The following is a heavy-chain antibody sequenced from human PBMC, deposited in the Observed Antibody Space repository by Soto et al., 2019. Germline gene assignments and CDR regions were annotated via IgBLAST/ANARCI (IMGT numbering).Heavy chain of an antibody. D-gene: IGHD3-3*01. J-gene: IGHJ4*02. CDR1: GGSISSGGYY. CDR2: IYYSGST. V-gene: IGHV4-31*03. Sequence: SETLSLTCTVSGGSISSGGYYWSWIRQHPGKGLEWIGYIYYSGSTYYNPSLKSRVTISVDTSKNQFSLKLSSVTAADTAVYYCARGDYDFWSGYLSLDDWGQGTRVTVAS. CDR3: ARGDYDFWSGYLSLDD.